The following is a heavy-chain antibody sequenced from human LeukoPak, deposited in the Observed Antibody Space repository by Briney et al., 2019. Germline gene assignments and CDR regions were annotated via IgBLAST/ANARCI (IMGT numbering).Heavy chain of an antibody. Sequence: GGSLRLSCAASGFTFSSYAMSWVRQAPGKGLEWVSAISGSVGSTYYADSVKGRFTISRDNSKNTLYLQMNSLRAEDTAVYYCAKPSYSSGWYSYFDYWGQGTLVTVSS. CDR3: AKPSYSSGWYSYFDY. CDR2: ISGSVGST. D-gene: IGHD6-19*01. CDR1: GFTFSSYA. V-gene: IGHV3-23*01. J-gene: IGHJ4*02.